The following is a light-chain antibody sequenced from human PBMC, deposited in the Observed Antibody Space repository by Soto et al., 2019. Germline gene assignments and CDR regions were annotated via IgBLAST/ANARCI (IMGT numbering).Light chain of an antibody. CDR1: QGIRNE. Sequence: QMTQSPSSLSASVGYRVTITCRASQGIRNELGWYQQKQGKAPKLLIYKASTLKSGVPSRFSGSGYGTEFNLTISSLQPDDFATYYCQHYNSYSEAFGQGTKVDIK. V-gene: IGKV1-5*03. CDR2: KAS. CDR3: QHYNSYSEA. J-gene: IGKJ1*01.